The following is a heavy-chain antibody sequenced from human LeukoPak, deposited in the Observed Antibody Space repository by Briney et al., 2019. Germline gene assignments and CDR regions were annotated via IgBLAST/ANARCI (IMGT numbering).Heavy chain of an antibody. CDR1: GDSVSSNSAS. Sequence: SQTLSLTCAISGDSVSSNSASWNWIRQSPSRGLEWLGRTYYRSKWYNDYAVSVKSRITINPGTSKNQFSLQLNSVTPEDTAVYYCASTHRAEYWYFDPWGRGTLVTVSS. CDR3: ASTHRAEYWYFDP. CDR2: TYYRSKWYN. V-gene: IGHV6-1*01. J-gene: IGHJ2*01.